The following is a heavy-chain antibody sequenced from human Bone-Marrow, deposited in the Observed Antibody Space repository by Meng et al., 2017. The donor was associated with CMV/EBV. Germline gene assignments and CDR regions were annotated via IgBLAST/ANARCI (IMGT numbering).Heavy chain of an antibody. V-gene: IGHV3-30*04. Sequence: GASLKISCAASGFTFSSYAMHWVRQAPGKGLEWVAVISYDGSNKYYADSVKGRFTISRDNSKNTLYLQMNSLRAEDTAVYYCAREHGGWNDAFDIWGQGTMVTVSS. J-gene: IGHJ3*02. CDR2: ISYDGSNK. CDR3: AREHGGWNDAFDI. CDR1: GFTFSSYA. D-gene: IGHD6-19*01.